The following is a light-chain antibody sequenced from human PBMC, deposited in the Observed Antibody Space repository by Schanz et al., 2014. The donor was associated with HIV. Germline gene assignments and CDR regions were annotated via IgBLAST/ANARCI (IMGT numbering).Light chain of an antibody. CDR1: QSISTH. V-gene: IGKV3-20*01. CDR2: GAS. J-gene: IGKJ2*01. CDR3: QQYGSSPPYT. Sequence: EIVLTQSPGTLSLSPGEVGTLSCRASQSISTHLAWYQQKPGQAPTLLIYGASKRATGIPDRFIGSGSGTDFTLTISRLEPEDFAVYYCQQYGSSPPYTFGQGTKLEIK.